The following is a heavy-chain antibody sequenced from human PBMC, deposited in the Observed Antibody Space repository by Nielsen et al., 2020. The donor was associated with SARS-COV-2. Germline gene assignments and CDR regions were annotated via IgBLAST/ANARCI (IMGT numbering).Heavy chain of an antibody. CDR3: ARDSCGSTSCYDS. V-gene: IGHV3-11*05. Sequence: GGSLRLSCAASGFTFSDYYMGWIRQAPGKGLEWLSYISSSGSDSNYADSVKGRFTISRDNAKNSLYLQMNSLRVEDSAVYYCARDSCGSTSCYDSWGQGTLVTVSS. CDR1: GFTFSDYY. CDR2: ISSSGSDS. D-gene: IGHD2-2*01. J-gene: IGHJ4*02.